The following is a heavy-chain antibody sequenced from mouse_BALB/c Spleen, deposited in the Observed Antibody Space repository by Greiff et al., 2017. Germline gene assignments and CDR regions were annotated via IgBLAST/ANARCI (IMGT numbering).Heavy chain of an antibody. J-gene: IGHJ3*01. D-gene: IGHD2-4*01. V-gene: IGHV5-4*02. Sequence: EVKLMESGGGLVKPGGSLKLSCAASGFTFSDYYMYWVRQTPEKRLEWVATISDGGSYTYYPDSVKGRFTISRDNAKNNLYLQMSSLKSEDTAMYYCAREGVYYDSSAGFAYWGQGTLVTVSA. CDR3: AREGVYYDSSAGFAY. CDR2: ISDGGSYT. CDR1: GFTFSDYY.